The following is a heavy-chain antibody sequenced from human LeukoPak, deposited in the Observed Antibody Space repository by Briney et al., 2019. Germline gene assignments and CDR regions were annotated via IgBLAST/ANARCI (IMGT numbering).Heavy chain of an antibody. CDR3: ARERSGSEIFARSFDI. D-gene: IGHD3-3*01. CDR2: IYHSGST. J-gene: IGHJ3*02. CDR1: GGSISSSHW. Sequence: NSSETLSLTCAVSGGSISSSHWWSWVRQPPGKGLEWIGEIYHSGSTNYNPSLKSRITISVDMSKNQFSLKLSSVTAADTAVYYCARERSGSEIFARSFDIWGQGTMVTVSS. V-gene: IGHV4-4*02.